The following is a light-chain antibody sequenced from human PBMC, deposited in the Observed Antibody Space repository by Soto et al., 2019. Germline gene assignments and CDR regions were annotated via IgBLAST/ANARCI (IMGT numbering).Light chain of an antibody. Sequence: DIVVTQSPDSLAVSLGERATINCKSSQSVLYSSNNKNYLAWYQQKPGQPPKLLIYWASTRESGVPDRFSVSGSGTDFTLTISSLQAEDVAVYYCQQYYSTPPYTFGQGTKLEIK. J-gene: IGKJ2*01. CDR3: QQYYSTPPYT. CDR2: WAS. CDR1: QSVLYSSNNKNY. V-gene: IGKV4-1*01.